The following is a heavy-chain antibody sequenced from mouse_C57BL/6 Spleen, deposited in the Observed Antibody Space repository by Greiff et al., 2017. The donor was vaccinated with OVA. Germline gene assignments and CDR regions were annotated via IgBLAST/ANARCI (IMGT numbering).Heavy chain of an antibody. CDR2: IDPSDSYT. J-gene: IGHJ4*01. CDR1: GYTFTSYW. Sequence: QVQLQQPGAELVRPGTSVKLSCKASGYTFTSYWMHWVKQRPGQGLEWIGVIDPSDSYTNYNQKFKGKATLTVDTSSSTAYMQLSSLTSEDSAVYYCARKGGLHSYYAMDYWGQGTSVTVSS. D-gene: IGHD2-4*01. V-gene: IGHV1-59*01. CDR3: ARKGGLHSYYAMDY.